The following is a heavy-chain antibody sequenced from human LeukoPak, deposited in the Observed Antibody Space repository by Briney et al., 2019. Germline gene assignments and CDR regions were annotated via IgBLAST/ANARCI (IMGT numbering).Heavy chain of an antibody. CDR2: INPSGGST. D-gene: IGHD3-10*01. Sequence: ASVKVSCKASGFTFTSYYMHWVRQAPGQGLEWMGIINPSGGSTSYAQKFQGRVTMTRDTSTSTVYMELSSLRAEDTALYYCAKKYYYGSGTYIFYFDYWGQGTPVTVSS. J-gene: IGHJ4*02. CDR3: AKKYYYGSGTYIFYFDY. CDR1: GFTFTSYY. V-gene: IGHV1-46*01.